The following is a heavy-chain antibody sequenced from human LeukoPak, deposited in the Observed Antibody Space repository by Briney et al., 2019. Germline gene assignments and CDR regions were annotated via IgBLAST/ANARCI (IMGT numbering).Heavy chain of an antibody. CDR3: AKVRGSSWYSNWFDP. D-gene: IGHD6-13*01. Sequence: GGSLRLSCAASGFTFSSYAMSWVRQAPGKGPEWVSAISGSGGSTYYADSVKGRFTISRDNSKNTLYLQMNSLRAEDTAVYYCAKVRGSSWYSNWFDPWGQGTLVTVSS. J-gene: IGHJ5*02. V-gene: IGHV3-23*01. CDR1: GFTFSSYA. CDR2: ISGSGGST.